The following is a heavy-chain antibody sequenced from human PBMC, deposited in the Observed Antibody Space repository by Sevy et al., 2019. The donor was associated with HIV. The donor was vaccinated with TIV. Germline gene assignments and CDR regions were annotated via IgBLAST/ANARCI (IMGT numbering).Heavy chain of an antibody. J-gene: IGHJ4*02. CDR3: ARGTMYNYFDY. CDR2: ISSSSSYI. D-gene: IGHD3-10*02. V-gene: IGHV3-21*01. Sequence: GGSLRLSCAASGFTFSSYSMNWVRQAPGKGLEWVSSISSSSSYIYYEDSVKGRFTISRDNAKNSLYLQMNSLRAEDTAVYYCARGTMYNYFDYWGQGTLVTVSS. CDR1: GFTFSSYS.